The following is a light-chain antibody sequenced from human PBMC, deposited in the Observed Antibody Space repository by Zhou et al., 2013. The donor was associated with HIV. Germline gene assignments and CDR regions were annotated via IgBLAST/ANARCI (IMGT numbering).Light chain of an antibody. CDR2: LGS. J-gene: IGKJ1*01. Sequence: VVLTQSPLSLAVTPGESASMSCTSSQSLLYSNGYNYLDWYVQKSGQSPQLLIYLGSYRASGVPDRFSGSGSGTDFTLKISRVEAEDVGVYYCMQALQSPRTFGQGTKVEIK. CDR1: QSLLYSNGYNY. CDR3: MQALQSPRT. V-gene: IGKV2-28*01.